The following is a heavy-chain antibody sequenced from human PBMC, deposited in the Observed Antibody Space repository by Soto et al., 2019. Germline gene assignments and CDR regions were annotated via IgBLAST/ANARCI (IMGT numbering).Heavy chain of an antibody. D-gene: IGHD3-22*01. CDR3: ANQPPGAYYDSSGYYSEYYFDY. J-gene: IGHJ4*01. V-gene: IGHV3-30*18. CDR1: GFTFSSYG. CDR2: ISYDGSNK. Sequence: GGSLRLSCAASGFTFSSYGMHWVRQAPGKGLEWVAVISYDGSNKYYADSVKGRFTISRDNSKNTLYLQMNNLRAEDTAVYYCANQPPGAYYDSSGYYSEYYFDYWGHGTLVTVSS.